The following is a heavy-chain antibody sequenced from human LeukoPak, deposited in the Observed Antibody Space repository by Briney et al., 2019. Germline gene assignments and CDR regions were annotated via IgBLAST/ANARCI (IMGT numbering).Heavy chain of an antibody. Sequence: SQTLSLTCAISGDSVSSNSAAWNWIRQSPSRGLEWLGRTYYRSKWYNDYAVSVKSRITINPDTSKNQFSLQLNSVTPEDTAVYYCARDNGTGGDRTIEFDYWGQGTLVTVSS. CDR3: ARDNGTGGDRTIEFDY. V-gene: IGHV6-1*01. J-gene: IGHJ4*02. CDR2: TYYRSKWYN. D-gene: IGHD3-10*01. CDR1: GDSVSSNSAA.